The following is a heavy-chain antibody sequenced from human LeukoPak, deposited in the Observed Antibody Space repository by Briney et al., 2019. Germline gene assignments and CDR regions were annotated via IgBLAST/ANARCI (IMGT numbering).Heavy chain of an antibody. J-gene: IGHJ4*02. Sequence: PGGSLRLSCAASGFTFSSYEMNWVRQAPGKGLEWVSYISSGSTIYYADSVKGRFTISRDNAKNSLYLQMNSPRAEDTAVYYCARALGDAWGQGTLVTVSS. CDR2: ISSGSTI. CDR1: GFTFSSYE. V-gene: IGHV3-48*03. CDR3: ARALGDA. D-gene: IGHD2-21*02.